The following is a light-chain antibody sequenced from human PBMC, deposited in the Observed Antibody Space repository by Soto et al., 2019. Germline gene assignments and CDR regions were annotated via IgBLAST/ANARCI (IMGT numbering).Light chain of an antibody. CDR1: NIGSKS. Sequence: SYELTQPPSVSVAPGKTARITCGGNNIGSKSVHWYQQKPGQAPVLVIYYDSDRPSGIPERFSGSNSGNTATLTISRVEAGDEADYYCQVWDSSSDHREVVFGGGTKLTVL. J-gene: IGLJ2*01. CDR3: QVWDSSSDHREVV. V-gene: IGLV3-21*04. CDR2: YDS.